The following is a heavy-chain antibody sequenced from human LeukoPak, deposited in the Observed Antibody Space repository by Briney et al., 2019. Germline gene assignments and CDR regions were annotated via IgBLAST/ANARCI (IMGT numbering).Heavy chain of an antibody. CDR3: ARRITMVRGVIPDAFDI. CDR1: GGSISSGVYC. CDR2: VYYSGST. Sequence: SETLSLTCTVSGGSISSGVYCWSWIRQPPGKGLEWIGYVYYSGSTYYNPSLKSRVTISVDTSKNQFSLKLSSVTAADTAVYYCARRITMVRGVIPDAFDIWGQGTMVTVSS. V-gene: IGHV4-30-4*01. D-gene: IGHD3-10*01. J-gene: IGHJ3*02.